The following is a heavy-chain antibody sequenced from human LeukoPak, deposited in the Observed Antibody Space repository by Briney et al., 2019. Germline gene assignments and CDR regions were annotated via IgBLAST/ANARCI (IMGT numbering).Heavy chain of an antibody. V-gene: IGHV1-2*02. CDR2: INPNSGGT. D-gene: IGHD7-27*01. Sequence: PGGSLRLSCAASGFTFSSYAMHWVRQAPGQGLEWMGWINPNSGGTNYAQKFQGRVTMTRNTSISTAYMELSRLRSDDTAVYYCARVGLGISYFDYWGQGTLVTVSS. CDR1: GFTFSSYA. J-gene: IGHJ4*02. CDR3: ARVGLGISYFDY.